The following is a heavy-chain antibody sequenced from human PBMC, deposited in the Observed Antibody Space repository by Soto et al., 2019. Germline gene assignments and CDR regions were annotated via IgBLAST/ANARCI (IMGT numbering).Heavy chain of an antibody. CDR3: ARDLFRGTPDYFDY. CDR1: GFTFSSYP. D-gene: IGHD3-10*01. J-gene: IGHJ4*02. V-gene: IGHV3-30*04. CDR2: IGFDGIIK. Sequence: QVQLVESGGGVVQPGTSLRLSCAASGFTFSSYPFHWVRQGPGKGLEWVAVIGFDGIIKLYADSVKGRFTISRDDSKNTLYLQMNSLRDEDTAVYYCARDLFRGTPDYFDYWGQGTLVTVSS.